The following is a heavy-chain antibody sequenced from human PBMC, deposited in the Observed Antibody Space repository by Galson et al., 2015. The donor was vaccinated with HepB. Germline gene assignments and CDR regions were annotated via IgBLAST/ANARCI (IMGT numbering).Heavy chain of an antibody. CDR2: ISAYNGNT. J-gene: IGHJ6*02. CDR1: GYTFTSYG. V-gene: IGHV1-18*01. Sequence: SVKVSCKASGYTFTSYGISWARQAPGQGLEWMGWISAYNGNTNYAQKLQGRVTMTTDTSTSTAYMELRSLRSDDTAVYYCARDRVGATVPALLEWAPGYYYYYGMDVWGQGTTVTVSS. D-gene: IGHD1-26*01. CDR3: ARDRVGATVPALLEWAPGYYYYYGMDV.